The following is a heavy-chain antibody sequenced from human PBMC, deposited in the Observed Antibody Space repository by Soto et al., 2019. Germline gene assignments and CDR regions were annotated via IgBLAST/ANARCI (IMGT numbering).Heavy chain of an antibody. D-gene: IGHD3-10*01. J-gene: IGHJ5*02. CDR2: ISGRGATK. V-gene: IGHV3-11*01. CDR3: AICPGVRGVIITGWFDP. Sequence: QVQLVESGGGLVKPAGSLRLSCAASGFTFSDYYMAWIRQAPGKGLEWVSYISGRGATKYYADSMKGRFVISRDNAKNSLYLEMNSLRPDDTAVYYCAICPGVRGVIITGWFDPWGQGTLVTVSS. CDR1: GFTFSDYY.